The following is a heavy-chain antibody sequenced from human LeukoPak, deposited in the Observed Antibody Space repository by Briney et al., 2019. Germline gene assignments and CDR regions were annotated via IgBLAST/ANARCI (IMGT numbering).Heavy chain of an antibody. J-gene: IGHJ4*02. CDR2: INPSGGST. V-gene: IGHV1-46*01. CDR1: GYSLTNYY. CDR3: ARGALTTRIGAGRFDY. Sequence: ASVKVSCKAFGYSLTNYYVHWVRQAPGQGLEWMGEINPSGGSTSYAQKFQGRITVTRGTYTNTVYMDLSSLRSEDTATYYCARGALTTRIGAGRFDYWGQGSLLTVAS. D-gene: IGHD5-12*01.